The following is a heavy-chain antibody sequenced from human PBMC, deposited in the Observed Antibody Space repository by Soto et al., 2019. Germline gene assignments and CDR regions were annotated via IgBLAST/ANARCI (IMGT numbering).Heavy chain of an antibody. J-gene: IGHJ5*02. CDR2: ISGSSSYI. V-gene: IGHV3-21*01. Sequence: EVQLVESGGGLVKPGGSLRLSCAVSGFTFSTSNMNWVRQAPGKGLEWVSSISGSSSYIYYGDSVKGRFTISRDNAKNSLFLQMNSLRAEDTAVYYCAGLGADNSNWEEHSWFDPWGQGTLVTVSA. CDR1: GFTFSTSN. CDR3: AGLGADNSNWEEHSWFDP. D-gene: IGHD6-13*01.